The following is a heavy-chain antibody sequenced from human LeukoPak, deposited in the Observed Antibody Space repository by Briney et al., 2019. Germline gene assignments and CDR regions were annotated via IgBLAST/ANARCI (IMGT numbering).Heavy chain of an antibody. CDR3: ARRGWFGELFPANY. V-gene: IGHV3-23*01. D-gene: IGHD3-10*01. J-gene: IGHJ4*02. CDR1: GFTLSSYG. CDR2: ISGSGGRT. Sequence: GGTLRLSCAASGFTLSSYGMSWVRQAPGKGLEWVSTISGSGGRTYYADSVKGRFTISRDNSKNTLYLQMNSLRAEDTAVYYCARRGWFGELFPANYWGQGTLVTVSS.